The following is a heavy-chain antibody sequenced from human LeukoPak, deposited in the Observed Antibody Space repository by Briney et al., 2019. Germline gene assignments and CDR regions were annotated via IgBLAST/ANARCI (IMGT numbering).Heavy chain of an antibody. CDR3: VRESITGHRDFDY. CDR1: EFAFSSYS. CDR2: ISSGSRTI. V-gene: IGHV3-48*01. J-gene: IGHJ4*02. D-gene: IGHD1-20*01. Sequence: GGSLRLSCAASEFAFSSYSMNWVRQAPGRGLEWISYISSGSRTIYYADSVEGRFTISRDNGKNSLYLLLNSLRADDTAVYFCVRESITGHRDFDYWGQGTLITVSS.